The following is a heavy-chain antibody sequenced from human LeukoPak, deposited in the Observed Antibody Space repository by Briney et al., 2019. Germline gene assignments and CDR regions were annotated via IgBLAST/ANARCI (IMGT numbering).Heavy chain of an antibody. CDR2: IYSGGAR. V-gene: IGHV3-53*01. CDR1: GFTVSNNY. Sequence: SGGSLRLSCATSGFTVSNNYMSWVRQAPGKGLEGISVIYSGGARYYADSVKGRFTISRDNSANTLYLQMNSLRPEDTAVYYCVRVPPLPYTTTWYYFDYWGQGTLVTVSS. D-gene: IGHD3-16*01. CDR3: VRVPPLPYTTTWYYFDY. J-gene: IGHJ4*02.